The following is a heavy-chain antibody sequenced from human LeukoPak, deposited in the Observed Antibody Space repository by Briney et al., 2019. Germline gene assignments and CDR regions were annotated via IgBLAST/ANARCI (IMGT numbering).Heavy chain of an antibody. Sequence: SETLSLTCAVYGGSFSGYYWSWIRQPPGKGLEWIGEINHSGSTNYNPSLKSRVTISVDTSKNQFSLKLSSVTAADTAVYYCARGMGGYSGYDNGKADYYYYMDVWGKGTTVTVSS. J-gene: IGHJ6*03. CDR1: GGSFSGYY. CDR2: INHSGST. D-gene: IGHD5-12*01. CDR3: ARGMGGYSGYDNGKADYYYYMDV. V-gene: IGHV4-34*01.